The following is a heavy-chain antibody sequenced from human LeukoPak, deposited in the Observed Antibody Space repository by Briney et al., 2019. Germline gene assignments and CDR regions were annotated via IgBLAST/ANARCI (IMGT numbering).Heavy chain of an antibody. CDR1: GYTFTSYY. Sequence: ASVKVSCKASGYTFTSYYMHWVRQAPGQGLEWMGIINPSGGSTSYAQKFQGRVTMTRDTSTSTVYMELSSLRSDDTAVYYCARLGYCSSTSCYISYYYYYYMDVWGKGTTVTVSS. CDR3: ARLGYCSSTSCYISYYYYYYMDV. CDR2: INPSGGST. D-gene: IGHD2-2*02. V-gene: IGHV1-46*01. J-gene: IGHJ6*03.